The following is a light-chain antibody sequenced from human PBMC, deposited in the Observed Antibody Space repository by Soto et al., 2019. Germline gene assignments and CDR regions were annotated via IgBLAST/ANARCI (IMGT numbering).Light chain of an antibody. V-gene: IGKV4-1*01. Sequence: DIVMTQSPDSLAVSLGERATINCKSSQSVLYSSNNKNYLAWYQQKPGQPPKLLIYWASTREAGVPDRFSGSGSGTDFTLTISSLQAEDVAFYYCQQYYSTLALTFGGGTKVEIK. J-gene: IGKJ4*01. CDR3: QQYYSTLALT. CDR1: QSVLYSSNNKNY. CDR2: WAS.